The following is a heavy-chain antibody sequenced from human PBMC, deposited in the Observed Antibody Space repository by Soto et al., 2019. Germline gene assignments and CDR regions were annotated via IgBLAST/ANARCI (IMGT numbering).Heavy chain of an antibody. V-gene: IGHV4-39*01. Sequence: SETLSLTCTVSGGSISSSSYYWGWIRQPPGKGLEWIGSIYYSGSTYYNPSLKSRVTISVDTSKNQFSLKLSSVTAADTAVYYCASLIAAAGPYYYYGMDVWGQGTTVTLSS. CDR2: IYYSGST. CDR3: ASLIAAAGPYYYYGMDV. CDR1: GGSISSSSYY. D-gene: IGHD6-13*01. J-gene: IGHJ6*02.